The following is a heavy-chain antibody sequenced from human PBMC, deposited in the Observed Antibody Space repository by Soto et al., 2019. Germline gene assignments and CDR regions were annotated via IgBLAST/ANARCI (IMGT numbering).Heavy chain of an antibody. J-gene: IGHJ5*02. CDR1: GYTFTSYG. D-gene: IGHD2-8*01. CDR2: ISAYNGNT. V-gene: IGHV1-18*04. CDR3: ARGKGMYCTNGVCYSRWFDP. Sequence: ASVKVSCKASGYTFTSYGISWVRQAPGQGLEWMGWISAYNGNTNYAQKLQGRVTITTDTSTSTAYMELRSLRSDDTAVYYCARGKGMYCTNGVCYSRWFDPWGQGTLVTLSS.